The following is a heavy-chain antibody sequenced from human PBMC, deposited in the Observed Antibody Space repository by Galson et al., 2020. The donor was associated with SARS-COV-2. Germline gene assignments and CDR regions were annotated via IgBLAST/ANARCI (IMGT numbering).Heavy chain of an antibody. V-gene: IGHV3-49*03. D-gene: IGHD6-13*01. CDR2: IRSKAYGGTT. CDR3: TRDPNSNYYGMDV. J-gene: IGHJ6*02. CDR1: GFTFGDYA. Sequence: GESLKISCTASGFTFGDYAMSWFRQAPGKGLEWVGFIRSKAYGGTTEYAASVKGRFTISRDDSKSIAYLQMNSLKTEDTAVYYCTRDPNSNYYGMDVWGQGTTVTVSS.